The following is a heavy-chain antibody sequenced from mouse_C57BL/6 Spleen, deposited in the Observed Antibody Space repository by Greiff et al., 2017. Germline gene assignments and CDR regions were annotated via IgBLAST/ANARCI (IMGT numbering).Heavy chain of an antibody. CDR3: ARDLDY. CDR1: GFTFSSYA. V-gene: IGHV5-4*01. J-gene: IGHJ4*01. CDR2: ISDGGSYT. Sequence: EVKLVESGGGLVKPGGSLKLSCAASGFTFSSYAMSWVRPTPEKRLEWVATISDGGSYTYYPDNVKGRFTISRDNAKNNLYLQMSHLKSEDTAMYYCARDLDYWGQGTSVTVSS.